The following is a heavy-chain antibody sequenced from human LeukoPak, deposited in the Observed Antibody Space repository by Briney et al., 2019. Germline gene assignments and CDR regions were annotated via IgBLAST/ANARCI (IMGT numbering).Heavy chain of an antibody. V-gene: IGHV1-8*02. J-gene: IGHJ4*02. CDR1: GYTFTSYG. CDR3: ARGGVKTYYYDSSGYYPLDY. Sequence: ASVKVSCKASGYTFTSYGISWVRQATGQGLEWMGWMNPNSGNTGYAQKFQGRVTMTRNTSISTAYMELSSLRSEDTAVYYCARGGVKTYYYDSSGYYPLDYWGQGTLVTVSS. CDR2: MNPNSGNT. D-gene: IGHD3-22*01.